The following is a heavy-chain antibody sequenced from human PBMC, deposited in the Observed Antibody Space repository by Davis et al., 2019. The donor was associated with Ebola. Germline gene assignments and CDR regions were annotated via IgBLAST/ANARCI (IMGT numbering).Heavy chain of an antibody. J-gene: IGHJ4*02. CDR3: ASFTFGRGGY. D-gene: IGHD3-16*01. CDR1: GYSVSSGYY. CDR2: ISHTGST. V-gene: IGHV4-38-2*02. Sequence: SETLSLTCTVSGYSVSSGYYWTWIRQPPGKGLEWIGEISHTGSTTYNPSLKSRLSISVDTSKNQFSLKLTSVTAADTAMYYCASFTFGRGGYWGQGTLVTVSS.